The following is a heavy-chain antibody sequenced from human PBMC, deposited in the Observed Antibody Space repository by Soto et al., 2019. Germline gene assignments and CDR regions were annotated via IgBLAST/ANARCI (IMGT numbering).Heavy chain of an antibody. CDR3: ARAGGWELPPG. J-gene: IGHJ4*02. Sequence: EVQLVESGGGLVQPGGSLRLSCAASGFTFSSYSMNWVRQAPGKGLEWVSYISSSSSTIYYADSVKGRFTISRDNAKNSLYLQMNSLRAEDPAVYYCARAGGWELPPGWGQGTLVTVSS. CDR1: GFTFSSYS. CDR2: ISSSSSTI. D-gene: IGHD3-10*01. V-gene: IGHV3-48*01.